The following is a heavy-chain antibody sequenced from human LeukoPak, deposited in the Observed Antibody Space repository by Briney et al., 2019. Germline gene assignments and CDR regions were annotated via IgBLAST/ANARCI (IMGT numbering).Heavy chain of an antibody. CDR3: AGGWLQDNFDY. D-gene: IGHD5-24*01. CDR2: IKQDGSEK. CDR1: GFTFSSYW. J-gene: IGHJ4*02. V-gene: IGHV3-7*04. Sequence: GGSLRLSCAASGFTFSSYWMSWVRQAPGKGLEWVANIKQDGSEKYYVDSVKGRFTISRDNAKNSLYLQMNSLRAEDTAVYYCAGGWLQDNFDYWGQGTLVTVSS.